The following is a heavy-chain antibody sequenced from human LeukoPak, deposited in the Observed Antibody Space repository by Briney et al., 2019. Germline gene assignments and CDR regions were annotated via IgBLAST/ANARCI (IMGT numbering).Heavy chain of an antibody. CDR3: AGHHPRNTVDF. CDR2: ISDIGSI. V-gene: IGHV4-59*08. J-gene: IGHJ4*02. Sequence: SETLSLTCVVYGESFSGYSWSWIRQPPGKGLEWIAYISDIGSINYNPSLKSRVTISLDTSKNQFSLKLSSVTVADTAVYYCAGHHPRNTVDFWGQGTLVTVSS. CDR1: GESFSGYS. D-gene: IGHD2/OR15-2a*01.